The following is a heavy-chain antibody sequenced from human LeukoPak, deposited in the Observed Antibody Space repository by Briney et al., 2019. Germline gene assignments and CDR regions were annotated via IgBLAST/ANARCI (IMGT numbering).Heavy chain of an antibody. Sequence: GESLKISCKGSGYSFTSYWIGWVRQMPGKGLEWMGIIYPGDSDTRYSPSFQGQVTISADKSISTAYLQRSSLKASDTAMYYCARPRTTVVTRVDYWGQGTLVTVSS. D-gene: IGHD4-23*01. CDR2: IYPGDSDT. CDR3: ARPRTTVVTRVDY. J-gene: IGHJ4*02. V-gene: IGHV5-51*01. CDR1: GYSFTSYW.